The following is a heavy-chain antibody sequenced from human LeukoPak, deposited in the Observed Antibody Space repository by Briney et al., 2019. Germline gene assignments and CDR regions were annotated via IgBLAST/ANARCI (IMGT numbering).Heavy chain of an antibody. CDR1: GFPFSSYW. J-gene: IGHJ4*02. V-gene: IGHV3-7*01. D-gene: IGHD6-19*01. Sequence: PGGSLRLSCVASGFPFSSYWMTWVRQAPGKGLERVANIKVDGSEVYYVASVKGRFTISRSNAKNSVYLQMNSLRAEDTAVYYCARDRGWQTFDYWGQGTLVTVSS. CDR3: ARDRGWQTFDY. CDR2: IKVDGSEV.